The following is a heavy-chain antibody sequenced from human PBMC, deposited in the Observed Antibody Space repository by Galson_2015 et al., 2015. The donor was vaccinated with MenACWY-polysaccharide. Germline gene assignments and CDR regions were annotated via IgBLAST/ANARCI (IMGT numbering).Heavy chain of an antibody. D-gene: IGHD2-15*01. Sequence: SLRLSCAASGSRFSNSGMHWVRQAPGKGLEWVAVIQYDGSKIVYADSVKGRFTISRDNSKNTVFLEMNTLGAEGTAVYYCAREGSRIVFHAFDTWGQGTMVTVSS. CDR3: AREGSRIVFHAFDT. J-gene: IGHJ3*02. CDR2: IQYDGSKI. CDR1: GSRFSNSG. V-gene: IGHV3-33*01.